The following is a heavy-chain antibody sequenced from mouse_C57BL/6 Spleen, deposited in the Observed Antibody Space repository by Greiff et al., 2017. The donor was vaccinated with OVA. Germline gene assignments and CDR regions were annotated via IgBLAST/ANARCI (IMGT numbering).Heavy chain of an antibody. CDR3: ARRSNWYYFDY. Sequence: QVQLQQSGAELVKPGASVKLSCKASGYTFTSYWMHWVKQRPGQGLEWIGMIHPNSGSTNDNEKFKSKATLTVDKYSSTAYMQISSLTSEDSAVYYSARRSNWYYFDYWGQGTTLTVSS. V-gene: IGHV1-64*01. J-gene: IGHJ2*01. CDR1: GYTFTSYW. D-gene: IGHD4-1*02. CDR2: IHPNSGST.